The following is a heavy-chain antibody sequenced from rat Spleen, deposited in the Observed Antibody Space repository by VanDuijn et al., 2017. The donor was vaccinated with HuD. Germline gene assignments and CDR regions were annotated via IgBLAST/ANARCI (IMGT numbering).Heavy chain of an antibody. CDR1: GFSLSNYG. Sequence: QVQLKESGPGLVQPSQTLSLTCTVSGFSLSNYGVIWVRQPPGKGLEWMGVIWGNGNPNYNSALKSRLSISRDTSKNQFFLQVNSVTTEDTATYYCARSEDSTYISFDDWGQGVMVTVSS. CDR3: ARSEDSTYISFDD. J-gene: IGHJ2*01. V-gene: IGHV2-13*01. D-gene: IGHD1-2*01. CDR2: IWGNGNP.